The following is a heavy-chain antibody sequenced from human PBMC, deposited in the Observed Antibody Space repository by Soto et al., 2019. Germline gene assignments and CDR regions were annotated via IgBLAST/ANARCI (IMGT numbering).Heavy chain of an antibody. CDR2: IVVGSGTT. V-gene: IGHV1-58*02. CDR3: ARPKDYDDCLDS. J-gene: IGHJ4*02. Sequence: SVKVSCKASGFTFSYSAMQWVRQARGQSLEWIGWIVVGSGTTNYAQKFQERVTITWDTSTSTAYMELTSLISEDTAVYYCARPKDYDDCLDSWGQGTLVTVSS. D-gene: IGHD3-22*01. CDR1: GFTFSYSA.